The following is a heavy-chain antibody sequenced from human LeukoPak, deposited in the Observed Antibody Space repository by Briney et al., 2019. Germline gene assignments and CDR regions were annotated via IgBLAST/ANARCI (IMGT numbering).Heavy chain of an antibody. CDR1: VYTFTIYD. J-gene: IGHJ6*03. Sequence: ASVTVSSKASVYTFTIYDINWVRQAPGQGLEWMGRMNPNSANAGYAQKFQGRVTMTRNTSISTAYMELSSLRSADTAVYYCARAESWTGTTDYYYMDVWGKGTTVTVSS. D-gene: IGHD1-1*01. CDR3: ARAESWTGTTDYYYMDV. CDR2: MNPNSANA. V-gene: IGHV1-8*01.